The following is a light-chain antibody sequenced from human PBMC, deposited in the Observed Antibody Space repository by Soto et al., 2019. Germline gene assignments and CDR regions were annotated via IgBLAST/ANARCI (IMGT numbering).Light chain of an antibody. CDR3: CSYAGSGTDNYV. CDR1: SSDIGTYNL. CDR2: EGI. J-gene: IGLJ1*01. V-gene: IGLV2-23*01. Sequence: QSALTQPASVSGSPGQSITISCTGTSSDIGTYNLVSWYQHYSGKAPKLMIYEGIKRPSGVSNRFSGSKSGNTAFLTISGLQAEDEADYYCCSYAGSGTDNYVFGSGTKLTVL.